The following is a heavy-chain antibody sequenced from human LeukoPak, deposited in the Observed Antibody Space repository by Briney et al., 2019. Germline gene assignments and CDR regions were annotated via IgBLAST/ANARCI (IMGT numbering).Heavy chain of an antibody. Sequence: ASVKVSCRASGGTFSSYAISWVRQAPGQGLEWMGGIIPIFGTANYAQKFQGRVTITADESTSTAYMELSSLRSEDTAVYYCARAYYSNYVYYYGMDVWGQGTTVTVSS. CDR2: IIPIFGTA. CDR1: GGTFSSYA. CDR3: ARAYYSNYVYYYGMDV. V-gene: IGHV1-69*13. D-gene: IGHD4-11*01. J-gene: IGHJ6*02.